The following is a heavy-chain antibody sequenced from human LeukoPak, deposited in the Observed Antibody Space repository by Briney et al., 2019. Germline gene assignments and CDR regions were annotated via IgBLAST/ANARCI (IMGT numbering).Heavy chain of an antibody. J-gene: IGHJ5*02. CDR1: GGSISSSSSY. CDR3: ARGARTPSGYGSRTAGRANWFDP. V-gene: IGHV4-39*01. Sequence: SETLSLTCTVSGGSISSSSSYWGWIRQPPGKGLEWIGNIFYSGTTYYNPSLKSRVTISLDTSKNQFSLKLSSVTAADTAVYYCARGARTPSGYGSRTAGRANWFDPWGQGTLVTVSS. D-gene: IGHD5-12*01. CDR2: IFYSGTT.